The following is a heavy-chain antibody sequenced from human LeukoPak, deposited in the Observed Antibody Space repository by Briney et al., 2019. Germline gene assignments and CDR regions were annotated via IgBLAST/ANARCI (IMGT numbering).Heavy chain of an antibody. D-gene: IGHD3-10*01. V-gene: IGHV3-74*01. CDR3: ARGYGDWFDP. CDR1: GFTFISYR. J-gene: IGHJ5*02. Sequence: PGRSLRLSCAASGFTFISYRMHWVRHAPGKGLVWVSRINSDGSSTYYADSVKGRFSISRDNAKNTLYLQMNSLRAEDTAVYYCARGYGDWFDPWGQGTLVTVSS. CDR2: INSDGSST.